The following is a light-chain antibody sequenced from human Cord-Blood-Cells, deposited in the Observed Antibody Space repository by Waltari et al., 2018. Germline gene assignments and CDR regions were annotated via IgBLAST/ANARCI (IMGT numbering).Light chain of an antibody. J-gene: IGKJ1*01. CDR2: DAS. Sequence: DIQMTQSPSTLSASVGDRVTITCRASQSSSRGLAWSQQTPGKAPKLLIYDASSLESGVPSRFSGSGSGTEFTLTISSLQPEDFATYCCKQYNSYTWTFGQGTKVEIK. CDR3: KQYNSYTWT. V-gene: IGKV1-5*01. CDR1: QSSSRG.